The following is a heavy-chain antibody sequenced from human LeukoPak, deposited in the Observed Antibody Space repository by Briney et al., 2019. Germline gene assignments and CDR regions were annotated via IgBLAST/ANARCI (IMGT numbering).Heavy chain of an antibody. D-gene: IGHD2-15*01. Sequence: PGGSLRLSCAASGFTFSSYAMSWVRQAPGKGLEWVSAISGSGGSTYYADSVKGRFTISRDNSKNTPYLQMNSLRAEDTAVYYCAKDPGYCSGGSCYTPFDYWGQGTLVTVSS. J-gene: IGHJ4*02. V-gene: IGHV3-23*01. CDR3: AKDPGYCSGGSCYTPFDY. CDR1: GFTFSSYA. CDR2: ISGSGGST.